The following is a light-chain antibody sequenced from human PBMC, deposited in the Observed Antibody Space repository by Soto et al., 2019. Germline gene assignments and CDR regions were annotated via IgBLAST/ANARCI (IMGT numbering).Light chain of an antibody. J-gene: IGKJ1*01. V-gene: IGKV3-20*01. Sequence: DIVLTRSPGTLSLSPGETTTLSSGASQSISRYLAWYQQKPGQGPRLLIYGASSRATGTPDRFSGSGSGTDFTLIINRLEPEDFALYYCQQYGSSPPTFGQGTKVDIK. CDR3: QQYGSSPPT. CDR1: QSISRY. CDR2: GAS.